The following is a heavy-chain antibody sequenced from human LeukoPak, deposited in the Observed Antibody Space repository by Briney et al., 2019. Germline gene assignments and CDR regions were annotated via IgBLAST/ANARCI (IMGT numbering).Heavy chain of an antibody. CDR3: ARVVSVVVPAVGDY. V-gene: IGHV1-2*02. J-gene: IGHJ4*02. CDR1: GYTFTGYY. Sequence: ASVKVSCKASGYTFTGYYMHWVRQAPGQGLEWMGWINPNSGGTNYAQKFQGRVTMTRDTSISTAYMELSRLRSDDTAVYYCARVVSVVVPAVGDYWGQGTLVTVSS. D-gene: IGHD2-2*01. CDR2: INPNSGGT.